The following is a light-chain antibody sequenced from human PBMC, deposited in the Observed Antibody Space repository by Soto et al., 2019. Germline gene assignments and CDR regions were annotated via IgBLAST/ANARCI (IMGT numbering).Light chain of an antibody. CDR2: GAS. V-gene: IGKV3-15*01. CDR3: QQYNNWLWT. CDR1: QSVVTY. J-gene: IGKJ1*01. Sequence: EIVLTQSPVTLSLSPGERATLSCRASQSVVTYLAWYQHRPGQTPRLLIYGASTRATGIPARFSGSGSGTEFTLTIGSLQSEDFAVYYCQQYNNWLWTFGQGTKVEIK.